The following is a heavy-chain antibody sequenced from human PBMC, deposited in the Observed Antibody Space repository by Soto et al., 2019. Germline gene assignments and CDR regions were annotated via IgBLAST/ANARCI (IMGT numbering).Heavy chain of an antibody. J-gene: IGHJ4*02. V-gene: IGHV1-18*01. CDR2: ISTFNGET. CDR3: ARDVGYCSSSTCLIDH. CDR1: GSTFNTYG. D-gene: IGHD2-2*01. Sequence: ASVKVSCKASGSTFNTYGISWVRQAPGQGLEWMGWISTFNGETRYAQKFQARVTVTTDTSTTTGYMELRSLRSDDTAVHYCARDVGYCSSSTCLIDHWGQGTLVTAPQ.